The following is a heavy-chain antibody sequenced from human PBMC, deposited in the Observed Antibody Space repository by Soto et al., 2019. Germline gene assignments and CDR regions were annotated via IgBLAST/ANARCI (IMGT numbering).Heavy chain of an antibody. J-gene: IGHJ6*02. D-gene: IGHD1-1*01. V-gene: IGHV3-30-3*01. Sequence: QVQLVESGGGVVQPGRSLRLSCAASGFTFSNNAMDWVSQAPGKGLEWVAVISYDGSNKYIAESVKGRFTISRDKSKNTLFLQMNSLRAEDTAVYYFARGTTTSAFSAMDVWGQGTRVTVSS. CDR3: ARGTTTSAFSAMDV. CDR2: ISYDGSNK. CDR1: GFTFSNNA.